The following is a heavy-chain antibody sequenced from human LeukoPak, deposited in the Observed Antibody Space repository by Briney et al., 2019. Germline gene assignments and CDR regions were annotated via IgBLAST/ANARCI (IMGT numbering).Heavy chain of an antibody. Sequence: PSETLSLTCTVSGGSISSYYWSWIRQPPGKGLEWIGYIYYSGSTNYNPSLKSRVTISVDTSKNQFSLKLSSVTAADTAVYYCAGGRDQKGGSKPPPHGFAPGGKETLVTVSS. CDR3: AGGRDQKGGSKPPPHGFAP. CDR1: GGSISSYY. CDR2: IYYSGST. V-gene: IGHV4-59*01. D-gene: IGHD6-13*01. J-gene: IGHJ5*02.